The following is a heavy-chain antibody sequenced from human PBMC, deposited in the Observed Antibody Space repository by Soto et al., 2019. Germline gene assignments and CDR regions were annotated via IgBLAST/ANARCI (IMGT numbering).Heavy chain of an antibody. D-gene: IGHD6-13*01. CDR2: INHSGST. CDR1: GGSFSGYY. V-gene: IGHV4-34*01. J-gene: IGHJ6*01. CDR3: ARRQQLGVRGMDD. Sequence: QVQLQQWGAGLLKPSETLSLTCAVYGGSFSGYYWSWIRQPPGEGLERIGEINHSGSTNYNPSLKRRVTISLDTSRTQFSLKLSSVSGADRAVYNCARRQQLGVRGMDDWCQGTPVTVSS.